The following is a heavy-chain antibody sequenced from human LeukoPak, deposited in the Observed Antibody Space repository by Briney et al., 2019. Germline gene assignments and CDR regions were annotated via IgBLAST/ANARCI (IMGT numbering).Heavy chain of an antibody. J-gene: IGHJ4*02. Sequence: GGSLRPSCAASGFTFDDYTMHWVRQAPGKGLEWVSPISWDGGSTYYADSVKGRFTISGDNSKNSLYLQTNSLRTEDTALYYCAKSGRGIFGGHIDYWGQGTLVTVSS. V-gene: IGHV3-43*01. D-gene: IGHD3-3*01. CDR3: AKSGRGIFGGHIDY. CDR1: GFTFDDYT. CDR2: ISWDGGST.